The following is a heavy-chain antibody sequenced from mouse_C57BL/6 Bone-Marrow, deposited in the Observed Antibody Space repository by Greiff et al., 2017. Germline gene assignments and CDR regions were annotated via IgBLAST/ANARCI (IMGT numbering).Heavy chain of an antibody. Sequence: EVQVVESGGGLVQPGGSMKLSCVASGFTFSNYWMNWVRQSPEKGLEWVAQIRLKSDNYATHYAESVKGRFTISRDASKSSVYLQMNNLRAEDTGIYYCTELVHFDVWGTGTTVTVSS. CDR2: IRLKSDNYAT. V-gene: IGHV6-3*01. CDR1: GFTFSNYW. CDR3: TELVHFDV. D-gene: IGHD6-2*01. J-gene: IGHJ1*03.